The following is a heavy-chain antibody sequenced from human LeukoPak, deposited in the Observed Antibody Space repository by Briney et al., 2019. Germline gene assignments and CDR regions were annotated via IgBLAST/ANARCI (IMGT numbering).Heavy chain of an antibody. Sequence: GGSLRLSCAASRFTFSNYWMSWVRQAPGKGLEWVANIKQDGTEKYYVDSVKGRFTISRDNAKNSLYLQMNSLRAEDTAVYYCARDRYSYEHNYYYYMDVWGKGTTVTISS. D-gene: IGHD5-18*01. CDR2: IKQDGTEK. CDR3: ARDRYSYEHNYYYYMDV. CDR1: RFTFSNYW. V-gene: IGHV3-7*01. J-gene: IGHJ6*03.